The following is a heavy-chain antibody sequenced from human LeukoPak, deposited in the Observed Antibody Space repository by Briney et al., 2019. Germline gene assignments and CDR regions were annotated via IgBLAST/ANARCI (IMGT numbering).Heavy chain of an antibody. J-gene: IGHJ6*02. Sequence: ASVKVSCKASGFTFTNYDINWVRQAPGQGLEWMGWLNPKSGDTGYAQKFQGRVTMTRNTSISTAYMELSSLRSEDTAVYYCARGGSSSHSPSYYYGMDVWGQGTTVTVSS. CDR2: LNPKSGDT. V-gene: IGHV1-8*01. D-gene: IGHD2-15*01. CDR3: ARGGSSSHSPSYYYGMDV. CDR1: GFTFTNYD.